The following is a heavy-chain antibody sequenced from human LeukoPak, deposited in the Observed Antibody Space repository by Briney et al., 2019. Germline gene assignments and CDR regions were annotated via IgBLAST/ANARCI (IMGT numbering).Heavy chain of an antibody. J-gene: IGHJ3*01. CDR3: ARTDSNRAFDL. CDR1: GFTVSSNY. Sequence: GGSLRLSCAASGFTVSSNYMSWLRQVPGMGLEWVSVIYRGGSGGGGGTTNYADFVEGRFAISRDNSKNTLFLQMNSLRAEDTAVYYCARTDSNRAFDLWGQGTMVTVSS. V-gene: IGHV3-11*04. CDR2: IYRGGSGGGGGTT. D-gene: IGHD2-21*02.